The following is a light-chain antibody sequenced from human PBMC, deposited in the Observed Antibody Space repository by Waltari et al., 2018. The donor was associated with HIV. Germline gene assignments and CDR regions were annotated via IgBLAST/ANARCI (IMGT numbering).Light chain of an antibody. Sequence: DIQMTPSPSSLSASVGDRVTITCRASQSISTYLNWYQQKPGEAPKLLIYGAFSLQSGVPSGFSGSGSGTDFTLTITSLQPEDFATYYCQQSYRIPLTFGGGTKVEL. CDR3: QQSYRIPLT. CDR1: QSISTY. CDR2: GAF. V-gene: IGKV1-39*01. J-gene: IGKJ4*01.